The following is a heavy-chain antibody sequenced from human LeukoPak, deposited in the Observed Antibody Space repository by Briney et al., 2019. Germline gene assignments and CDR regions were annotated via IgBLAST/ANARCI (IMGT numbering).Heavy chain of an antibody. CDR2: INHSGST. CDR3: ARAPSDYGSGSPEFPFDF. Sequence: SETLSLTCAVYGGSFSGYYWSWIRQPPGKGLEWIGEINHSGSTNYNPSLKSRVTMSVDTSKNQFSLNLRSVTAADTAVYYCARAPSDYGSGSPEFPFDFWGQGTLVTVSP. V-gene: IGHV4-34*01. CDR1: GGSFSGYY. D-gene: IGHD3-10*01. J-gene: IGHJ4*02.